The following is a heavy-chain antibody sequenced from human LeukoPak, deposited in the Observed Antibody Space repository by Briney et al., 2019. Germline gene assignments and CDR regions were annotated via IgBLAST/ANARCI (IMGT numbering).Heavy chain of an antibody. CDR3: ARDGLEGSGSYLNY. CDR2: ITTSGTYI. Sequence: GGSLRLSCAASGFTFSSYNMNWVRQAPGKGLEWVSCITTSGTYIYYADSVKGRFTISRDNAKNSLYLQMNSLRAEDTAVYYCARDGLEGSGSYLNYWGQGTLVTVSS. V-gene: IGHV3-21*01. J-gene: IGHJ4*02. CDR1: GFTFSSYN. D-gene: IGHD1-26*01.